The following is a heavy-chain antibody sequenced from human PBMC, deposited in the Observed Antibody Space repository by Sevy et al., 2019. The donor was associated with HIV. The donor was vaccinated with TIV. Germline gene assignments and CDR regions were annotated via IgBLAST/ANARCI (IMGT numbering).Heavy chain of an antibody. CDR2: ISYDGTKK. CDR1: GFTFSSNG. Sequence: GGSLRLSCAASGFTFSSNGMHWVRQAPGKGLTWVAVISYDGTKKYYAASVKGRFTISRDNSKNTVYLQMNSLRTEDTAVYYCAKDVVAAAGNWFDPWGQGTLVTVSS. J-gene: IGHJ5*02. V-gene: IGHV3-30*18. CDR3: AKDVVAAAGNWFDP. D-gene: IGHD6-13*01.